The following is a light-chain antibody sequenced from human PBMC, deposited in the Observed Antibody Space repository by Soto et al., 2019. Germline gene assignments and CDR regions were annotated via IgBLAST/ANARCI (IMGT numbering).Light chain of an antibody. CDR2: EVN. J-gene: IGLJ1*01. V-gene: IGLV2-14*01. Sequence: QSALTQPASVSGSPGQSVTISCTGPRSDIGDSNFISWYQQSPGKAPRLLIYEVNNRPSGVSRRFSGSKAGNTASLTISGLLEEDEADYFCASFRSGPIIVCGSGTKVTV. CDR3: ASFRSGPIIV. CDR1: RSDIGDSNF.